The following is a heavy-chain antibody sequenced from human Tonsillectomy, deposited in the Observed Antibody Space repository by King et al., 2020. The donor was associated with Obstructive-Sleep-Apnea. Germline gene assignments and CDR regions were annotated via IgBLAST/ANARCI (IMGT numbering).Heavy chain of an antibody. D-gene: IGHD3-9*01. CDR1: GGSISSSSYY. J-gene: IGHJ4*02. CDR2: IYYSGST. CDR3: ARNNYDILTGYYWRPYDY. V-gene: IGHV4-39*07. Sequence: LQLQESGPGLVKPSETLSLTCTVSGGSISSSSYYWGWIRQPPGKGLEWIGSIYYSGSTYYNPSLQSRVTISVDTSKNQFSLKLSSVTAADTAVYYCARNNYDILTGYYWRPYDYWGQGTLVTVSS.